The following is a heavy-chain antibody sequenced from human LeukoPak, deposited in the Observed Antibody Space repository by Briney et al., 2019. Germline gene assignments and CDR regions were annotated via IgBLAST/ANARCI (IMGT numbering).Heavy chain of an antibody. V-gene: IGHV3-21*01. J-gene: IGHJ4*02. CDR1: GFTFSNYS. Sequence: GGSLRLSCAASGFTFSNYSMNWVRQAPGKGLEWVSSISSRSSYIYYADSVKGRFTISRDNSKNTLYLQMNSLRAEDTAVYYCAKDLEPKALYYFDYWGQGTLVTVSS. D-gene: IGHD1-1*01. CDR2: ISSRSSYI. CDR3: AKDLEPKALYYFDY.